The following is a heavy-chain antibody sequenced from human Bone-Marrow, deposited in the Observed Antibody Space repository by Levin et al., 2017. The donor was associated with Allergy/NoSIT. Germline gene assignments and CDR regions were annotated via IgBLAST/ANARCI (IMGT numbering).Heavy chain of an antibody. J-gene: IGHJ3*02. Sequence: LSLTCAASGFTFSSYWMSWVRQAPGKGLEWVANIKQDGSEKYYVDSVKGRFTISRDNAKNSLYLQMNSLRAEDTAVYYCARDGVPGGWYVPDAFDIWGQGTMVTVSS. CDR3: ARDGVPGGWYVPDAFDI. CDR1: GFTFSSYW. D-gene: IGHD6-19*01. V-gene: IGHV3-7*04. CDR2: IKQDGSEK.